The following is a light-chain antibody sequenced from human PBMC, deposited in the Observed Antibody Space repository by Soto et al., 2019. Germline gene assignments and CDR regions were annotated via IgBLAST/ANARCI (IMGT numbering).Light chain of an antibody. CDR1: SSDVGSYNL. J-gene: IGLJ1*01. V-gene: IGLV2-14*02. CDR3: SSYTSSSTVV. Sequence: QSALTQPASVSGSPGQSITISCTGTSSDVGSYNLVSWYQQHPGKAPKLMIYEGSKRPSGVSNRFSGSKSGNTASLTISGLQADDEADYYCSSYTSSSTVVFGIGTKVTVL. CDR2: EGS.